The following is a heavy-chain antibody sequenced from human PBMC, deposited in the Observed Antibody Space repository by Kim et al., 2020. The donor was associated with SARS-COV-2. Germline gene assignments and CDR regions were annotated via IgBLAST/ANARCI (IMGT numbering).Heavy chain of an antibody. J-gene: IGHJ4*02. V-gene: IGHV1-18*01. CDR3: ARDFKDEYGDYGRGVDYFDY. Sequence: ASVKVSCKASGYTFTSYGISWVRQAPGQGLEWMGWISAYNGNTNYAQKLQGRVTMTTDTSTSTAYMELRSLRSDDTAVYYCARDFKDEYGDYGRGVDYFDYWGQGTLVTVSS. CDR1: GYTFTSYG. D-gene: IGHD4-17*01. CDR2: ISAYNGNT.